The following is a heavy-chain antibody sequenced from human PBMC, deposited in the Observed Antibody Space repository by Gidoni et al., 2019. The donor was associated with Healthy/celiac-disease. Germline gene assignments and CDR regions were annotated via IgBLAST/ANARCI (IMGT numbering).Heavy chain of an antibody. CDR3: ARDLVPAASVY. Sequence: QVQLQESCPGLVKPSETLSLTCTVSGYSISSGYYWGWIRQPPGKGLEWIGSIYHSGSTYYNPSLKSRVTISVDTSKNQFSLKLSSVTAADTAVYYCARDLVPAASVYWGQGTLVTVSS. J-gene: IGHJ4*02. CDR2: IYHSGST. V-gene: IGHV4-38-2*02. CDR1: GYSISSGYY. D-gene: IGHD2-2*01.